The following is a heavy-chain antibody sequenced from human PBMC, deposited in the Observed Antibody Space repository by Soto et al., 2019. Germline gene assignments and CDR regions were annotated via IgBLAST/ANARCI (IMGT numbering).Heavy chain of an antibody. V-gene: IGHV3-53*05. D-gene: IGHD5-18*01. CDR1: GFIVSGNY. J-gene: IGHJ5*02. CDR3: ARDSPGDTAMVGWYRWFDP. CDR2: IYSGGST. Sequence: GGSLRLSCTGSGFIVSGNYMSWVRQAPGKGLEWVSLIYSGGSTSYADSVKGWVTMTRDTSISTAYMELSRLRSDDTAVYYCARDSPGDTAMVGWYRWFDPWGQGTLVTVSS.